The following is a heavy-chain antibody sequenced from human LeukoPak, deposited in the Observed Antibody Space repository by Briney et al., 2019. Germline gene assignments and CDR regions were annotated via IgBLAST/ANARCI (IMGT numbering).Heavy chain of an antibody. D-gene: IGHD6-19*01. J-gene: IGHJ1*01. CDR2: INTGNGNT. CDR1: GYIFTSYP. V-gene: IGHV1-3*04. Sequence: ASVKVSCKASGYIFTSYPIHWVRQAPGQRLEWMGWINTGNGNTKYSQKFEGRVTVTRDTSATAAYMELSSLRSEDTAVYYCARDRIAVAGILQHWGQGTLVTVSS. CDR3: ARDRIAVAGILQH.